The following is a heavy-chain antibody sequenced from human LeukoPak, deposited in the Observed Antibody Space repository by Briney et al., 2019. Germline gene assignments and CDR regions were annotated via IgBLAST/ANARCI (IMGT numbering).Heavy chain of an antibody. J-gene: IGHJ5*02. CDR3: ARASGENWFDP. V-gene: IGHV5-51*01. CDR2: IYPADSNT. Sequence: GESLKISCRGSGYSFTTYWIGWVRQMPGKGLEWMGIIYPADSNTRYSPSFQGQVTISADKSISTAYLQWSSLKASDTAMYYCARASGENWFDPWGQGTLVTVSS. CDR1: GYSFTTYW. D-gene: IGHD3-10*01.